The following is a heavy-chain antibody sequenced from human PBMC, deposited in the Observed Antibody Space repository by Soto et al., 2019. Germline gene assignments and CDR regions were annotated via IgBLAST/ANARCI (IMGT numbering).Heavy chain of an antibody. V-gene: IGHV1-8*01. J-gene: IGHJ6*02. Sequence: GASVKVSCKASGYTFTSYDINWVRQATGQGLEWMGWMNPNSGNTGYAQKFQGRVTMTRNTSISTAYMELSSLRSEDTAVYYCARGRDYYYYYGMDVWGQGTTVTVSS. CDR2: MNPNSGNT. CDR3: ARGRDYYYYYGMDV. CDR1: GYTFTSYD.